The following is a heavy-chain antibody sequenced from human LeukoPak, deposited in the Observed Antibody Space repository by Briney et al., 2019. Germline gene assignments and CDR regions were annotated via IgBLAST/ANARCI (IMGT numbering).Heavy chain of an antibody. CDR3: ARDMASGPKQWLVHY. D-gene: IGHD6-19*01. Sequence: PGGSLRLSCAASGFTFSSYAMHWVRQAPGKGLEWVAVISYDGSNKYYADSVKGRFTISRDNSKNTLYLQMNSLRAEDTAVYYCARDMASGPKQWLVHYWGQGTLVTVSS. CDR1: GFTFSSYA. CDR2: ISYDGSNK. J-gene: IGHJ4*02. V-gene: IGHV3-30-3*01.